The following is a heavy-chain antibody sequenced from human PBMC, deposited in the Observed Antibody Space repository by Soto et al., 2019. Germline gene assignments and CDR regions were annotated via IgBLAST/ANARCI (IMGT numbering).Heavy chain of an antibody. V-gene: IGHV3-73*02. CDR3: TRMTTVTTYLPKIDAFDI. D-gene: IGHD4-17*01. Sequence: EVQLVESGGGLVQPGGSLKLSCAASGFTFSGSAMHWVRQASGKGLEWVGRIRSKANSYATAYAASVKGRFTISRDDSKNTAYLQMNSLKTEDTAVYYCTRMTTVTTYLPKIDAFDIWGQGTMVTVSS. CDR1: GFTFSGSA. J-gene: IGHJ3*02. CDR2: IRSKANSYAT.